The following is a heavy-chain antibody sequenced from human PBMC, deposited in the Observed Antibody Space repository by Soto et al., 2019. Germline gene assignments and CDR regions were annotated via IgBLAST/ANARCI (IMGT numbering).Heavy chain of an antibody. CDR1: GFTFSSYA. V-gene: IGHV3-30-3*01. CDR3: ARDRPVLRFLEWSPKDY. D-gene: IGHD3-3*01. CDR2: ISYDGSNK. Sequence: GGSLRLSCAASGFTFSSYAMHWVRQAPGKGLEWVAVISYDGSNKYYADSVKGRFTISRDNSKNTLYLQMNSLRAEDTAVYYCARDRPVLRFLEWSPKDYWGQGTLVTVSS. J-gene: IGHJ4*02.